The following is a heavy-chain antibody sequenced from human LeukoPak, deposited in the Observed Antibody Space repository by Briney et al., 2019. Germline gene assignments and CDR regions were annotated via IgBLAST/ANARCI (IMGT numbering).Heavy chain of an antibody. D-gene: IGHD3-16*01. CDR2: ISSGSAFI. Sequence: GGSLRLSCAASGFTFSSYSMNWVRQAPGKGLEWVASISSGSAFIYYADSVKGRFTISRDNAKKSLYLQMNSLRAEDTAVYYCARDLAVKGDRDAFDIWGQGTMVTVSP. CDR1: GFTFSSYS. J-gene: IGHJ3*02. V-gene: IGHV3-21*01. CDR3: ARDLAVKGDRDAFDI.